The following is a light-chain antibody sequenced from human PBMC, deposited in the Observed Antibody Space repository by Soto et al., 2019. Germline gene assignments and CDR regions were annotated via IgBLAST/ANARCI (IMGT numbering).Light chain of an antibody. CDR2: AAS. J-gene: IGKJ2*01. CDR3: QQSYSTPRT. CDR1: QSISSY. V-gene: IGKV1-39*01. Sequence: DIQMTQSPSSLSASVGDRVTITCRASQSISSYLNGYQQKPGKAPKLLIYAASSLHSGVPSRFSGSGSGTDFTLTISSLQPEDFATYYCQQSYSTPRTFGQGTKLEIK.